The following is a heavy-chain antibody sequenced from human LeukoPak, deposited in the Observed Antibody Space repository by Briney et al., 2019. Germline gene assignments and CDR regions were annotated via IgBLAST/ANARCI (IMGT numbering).Heavy chain of an antibody. Sequence: ASVKVSCKASGYTFTSYAMNWVRQAPGQGLEWMGWINTNTGNPTYAQGFTGRFVFSLDTSVSTAYLQISSLKAEDTAVYYCARFYYDSSGYYLNWFDPWGQGTLVTVSS. CDR2: INTNTGNP. D-gene: IGHD3-22*01. CDR3: ARFYYDSSGYYLNWFDP. V-gene: IGHV7-4-1*02. CDR1: GYTFTSYA. J-gene: IGHJ5*02.